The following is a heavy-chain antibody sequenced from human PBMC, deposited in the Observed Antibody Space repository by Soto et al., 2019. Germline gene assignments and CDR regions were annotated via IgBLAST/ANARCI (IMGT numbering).Heavy chain of an antibody. CDR3: TTGFDPRDDAFDI. CDR2: IYYSGST. D-gene: IGHD3-9*01. V-gene: IGHV4-59*01. J-gene: IGHJ3*02. Sequence: SETLSLTCTVSGCSIISYYWSWIRQPPGKGLEWIGYIYYSGSTNYNPSLKSRVTISVDTSKNQFSLKLSSVTAADTAVYYCTTGFDPRDDAFDIWGQGTMVTVSS. CDR1: GCSIISYY.